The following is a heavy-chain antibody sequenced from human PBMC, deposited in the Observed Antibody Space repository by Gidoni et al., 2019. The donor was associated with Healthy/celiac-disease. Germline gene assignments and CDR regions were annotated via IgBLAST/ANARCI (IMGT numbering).Heavy chain of an antibody. CDR3: ARQVNWNSPFDY. V-gene: IGHV1-69*17. D-gene: IGHD1-7*01. CDR2: IIPIFGIA. J-gene: IGHJ4*02. Sequence: QVQLVQSGAEVKKPGSSVKVSCKASGGTFSSYAISWVRQAPGQGLEWMGGIIPIFGIANDAQKFQGRVTITADKSTSTAYMELSSLRSEDTAVYYCARQVNWNSPFDYWGQGTLVTVSS. CDR1: GGTFSSYA.